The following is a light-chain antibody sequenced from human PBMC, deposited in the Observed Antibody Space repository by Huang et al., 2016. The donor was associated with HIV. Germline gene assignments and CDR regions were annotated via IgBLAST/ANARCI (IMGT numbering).Light chain of an antibody. CDR3: QQFSDFF. CDR1: QDINNN. V-gene: IGKV1-9*01. Sequence: IQLTQFPSSLSASVGDRVSITCRASQDINNNLAWYQQKPGKAPKLLIYATSTLQNGVPSRFSGRGSGTVFILTINNLQPEDFATYYCQQFSDFFFGPGTRVDVK. CDR2: ATS. J-gene: IGKJ3*01.